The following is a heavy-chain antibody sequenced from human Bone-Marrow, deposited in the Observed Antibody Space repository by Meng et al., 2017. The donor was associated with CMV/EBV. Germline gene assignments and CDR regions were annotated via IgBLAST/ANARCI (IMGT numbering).Heavy chain of an antibody. CDR2: IYYSGST. Sequence: GSLRLSCTVSGGSISSSSYYWGWIRQPPGKGLEWIGSIYYSGSTYYNPSLKSRVTISVDTSKNQFSLKLSSVTAADTAVYYCARHVGGTIFGVANDAFDIWGQGTMVTGSS. D-gene: IGHD3-3*01. V-gene: IGHV4-39*01. CDR3: ARHVGGTIFGVANDAFDI. J-gene: IGHJ3*02. CDR1: GGSISSSSYY.